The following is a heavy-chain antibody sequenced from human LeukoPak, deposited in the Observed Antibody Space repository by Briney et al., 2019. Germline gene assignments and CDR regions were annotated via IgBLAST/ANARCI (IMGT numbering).Heavy chain of an antibody. J-gene: IGHJ4*02. CDR2: FDPEDGET. V-gene: IGHV1-24*01. D-gene: IGHD2-21*02. Sequence: GASVKVSCKVSGYTLTELSMHWVRQAPGKGLEWMGGFDPEDGETIYAQKFQGRVTMTEDTSTDTAYMELSSLRSEDTAVYYCATLALLEQGYCGGDCYLDYWGQGTLVTVS. CDR3: ATLALLEQGYCGGDCYLDY. CDR1: GYTLTELS.